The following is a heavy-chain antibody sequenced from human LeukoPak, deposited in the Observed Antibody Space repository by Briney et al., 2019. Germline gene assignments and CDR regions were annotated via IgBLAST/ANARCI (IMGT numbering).Heavy chain of an antibody. Sequence: GGSLRLSCAASGFTFSSYWMTWVRQAPGKGLEWVAVIWYDGSKKYYADSAKGRFTISRDDSKNTVYLQMDSLRAEDTAMYYCARDRGDYSDYSDFFDAWGQGTLVTFSS. D-gene: IGHD4-11*01. CDR3: ARDRGDYSDYSDFFDA. CDR1: GFTFSSYW. J-gene: IGHJ4*02. CDR2: IWYDGSKK. V-gene: IGHV3-33*08.